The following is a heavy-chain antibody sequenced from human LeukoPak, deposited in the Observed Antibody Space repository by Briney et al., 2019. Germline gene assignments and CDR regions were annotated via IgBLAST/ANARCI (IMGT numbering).Heavy chain of an antibody. CDR3: VRLYYYDSGGYKYNWFDP. D-gene: IGHD3-22*01. J-gene: IGHJ5*02. Sequence: ASVKVSCKASGYTFTGYYMHWVRQAPGQGLEWMGWINPNSGGTKYAQKFQGRVIMTRDTSISTAYMELSRLRSDDTAIYYCVRLYYYDSGGYKYNWFDPWGQGTQVTVSS. V-gene: IGHV1-2*02. CDR2: INPNSGGT. CDR1: GYTFTGYY.